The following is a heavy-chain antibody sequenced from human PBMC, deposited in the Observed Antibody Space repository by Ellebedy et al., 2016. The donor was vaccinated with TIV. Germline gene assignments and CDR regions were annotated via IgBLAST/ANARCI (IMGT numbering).Heavy chain of an antibody. J-gene: IGHJ4*02. CDR2: INAGNGNT. V-gene: IGHV1-3*01. D-gene: IGHD4-17*01. CDR3: ARDRDYGTFDY. CDR1: GYTFTSYA. Sequence: AASVKVSCKASGYTFTSYAMHWVHQAPGQRLEWMGWINAGNGNTKYSQKFQGRVTITRDTSASTAYMELSSLRSEDTAVYYCARDRDYGTFDYWGQGTLVTVSS.